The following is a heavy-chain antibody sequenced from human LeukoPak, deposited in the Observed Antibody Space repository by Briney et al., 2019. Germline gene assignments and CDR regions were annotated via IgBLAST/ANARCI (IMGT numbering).Heavy chain of an antibody. D-gene: IGHD6-19*01. J-gene: IGHJ5*02. CDR3: AKGSGSGWYGWFAP. V-gene: IGHV3-23*01. CDR2: ISGSGGST. CDR1: GFTFSSYA. Sequence: GGSLRLSCAASGFTFSSYAMSWVRQAPGKGLEWVSAISGSGGSTYYADPVKGRFTISRDNSKNTLFLQMSSLRAEDTAVYYCAKGSGSGWYGWFAPWGQGTLVTVSS.